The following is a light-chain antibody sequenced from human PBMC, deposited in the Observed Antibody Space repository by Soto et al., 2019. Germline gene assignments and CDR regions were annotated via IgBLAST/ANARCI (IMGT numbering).Light chain of an antibody. CDR2: DAS. V-gene: IGKV3-20*01. CDR3: QQSGTSST. CDR1: QRVSSNY. Sequence: EIGMTQSPGTLSLSPGDRATLSCRASQRVSSNYLAWYQQKPGQAPRLLIYDASTRATGIPDRFSGSGSGTDFTLTISRLEPEDFAVYYCQQSGTSSTFGQGTKLEI. J-gene: IGKJ2*01.